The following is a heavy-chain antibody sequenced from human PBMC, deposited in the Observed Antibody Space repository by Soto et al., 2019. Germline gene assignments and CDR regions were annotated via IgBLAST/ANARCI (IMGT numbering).Heavy chain of an antibody. CDR1: GFTFSSYS. CDR3: ARDRRYFDWLSPTKIDAFDI. Sequence: PGGSLRLSCAASGFTFSSYSMNWVRQAPGKGLEWVSSISSSSSYIYYADSVKGRFTISRDNAKNSLYLQMNSLRAEDTAVYYCARDRRYFDWLSPTKIDAFDIWGQGTMVTVSS. J-gene: IGHJ3*02. CDR2: ISSSSSYI. V-gene: IGHV3-21*01. D-gene: IGHD3-9*01.